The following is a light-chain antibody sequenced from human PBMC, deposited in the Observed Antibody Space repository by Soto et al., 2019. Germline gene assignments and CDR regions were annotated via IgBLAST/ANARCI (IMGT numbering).Light chain of an antibody. V-gene: IGKV3-15*01. J-gene: IGKJ4*01. CDR3: QQYNNWPLA. CDR2: GAS. Sequence: EIVMTQSTATLSVSPGERAALSCRASQSVNSNVAWYQQKPGQAPRLLFYGASTWATGVPARFSASGSGTEFTLTISSLQSEDFAVYYCQQYNNWPLAFGGGTKVEIK. CDR1: QSVNSN.